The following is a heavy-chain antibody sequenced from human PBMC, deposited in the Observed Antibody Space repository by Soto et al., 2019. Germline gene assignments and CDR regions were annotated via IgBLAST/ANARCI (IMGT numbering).Heavy chain of an antibody. CDR1: GGSFSGYY. D-gene: IGHD2-2*03. CDR3: ATHVDIVVVPAGSWFDP. J-gene: IGHJ5*02. Sequence: QVQLQQWGAGLLKPSETLSLTCAVYGGSFSGYYWSWIRQPPGKGLEWIGEINHSGSTNYNPSLKSRVTISVDTSKNQFSLKLSSVTAADTAVYYCATHVDIVVVPAGSWFDPWGQGTLVTVSS. V-gene: IGHV4-34*01. CDR2: INHSGST.